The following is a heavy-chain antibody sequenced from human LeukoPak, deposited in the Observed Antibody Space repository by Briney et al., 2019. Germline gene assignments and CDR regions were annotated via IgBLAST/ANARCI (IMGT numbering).Heavy chain of an antibody. CDR1: GYTFTGYY. Sequence: GASVKVSCKASGYTFTGYYMHWVRQAPGQGLEWMGWINPNSGGTNYAQKFQGRVTMTTDTSTSTAYMELRSLRSDDTAVYYCARTIGSRQYNWNGERIFDYWGQGTLVTVSS. CDR3: ARTIGSRQYNWNGERIFDY. J-gene: IGHJ4*02. CDR2: INPNSGGT. V-gene: IGHV1-2*02. D-gene: IGHD1-1*01.